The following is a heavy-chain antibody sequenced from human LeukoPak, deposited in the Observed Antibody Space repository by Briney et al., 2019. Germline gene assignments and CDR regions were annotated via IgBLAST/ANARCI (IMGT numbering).Heavy chain of an antibody. Sequence: SETLSLTCIVSGDSISSYYWSWIRQPPGKGPEWIGNIYYRGSPNYNPSLKSRVTISMDTSKNLFSLKLSSVTAADTAVYYCARDRRAAGSIFDYWGQGTLVTVSS. CDR1: GDSISSYY. D-gene: IGHD6-13*01. CDR2: IYYRGSP. CDR3: ARDRRAAGSIFDY. J-gene: IGHJ4*02. V-gene: IGHV4-59*01.